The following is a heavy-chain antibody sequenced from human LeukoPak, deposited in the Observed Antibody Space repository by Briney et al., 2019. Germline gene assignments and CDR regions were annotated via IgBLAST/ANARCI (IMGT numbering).Heavy chain of an antibody. CDR2: IIPIFGTA. D-gene: IGHD3-22*01. CDR3: ASTMIVVVITSRSFDY. V-gene: IGHV1-69*05. J-gene: IGHJ4*02. Sequence: ASVKVSCKASGGTFSSYAISWVRQAPGQGLEWMGGIIPIFGTANYAQKFQGRVTITTDESTSTAYMELSSLRSEDTAVYYCASTMIVVVITSRSFDYWGQGTLVTVSS. CDR1: GGTFSSYA.